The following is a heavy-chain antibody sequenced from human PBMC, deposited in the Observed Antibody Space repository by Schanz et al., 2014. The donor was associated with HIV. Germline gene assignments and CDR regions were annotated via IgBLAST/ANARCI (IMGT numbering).Heavy chain of an antibody. V-gene: IGHV3-11*01. Sequence: QVQLVESGGGLVKPGGSLRLSCAASGFTFSDYYMSWIRPAPGKGLEWVSYISSSGSTIYYADSLKGRFTISRDNAKNSRYLQMNSLRAEDTAVYYCANSGYCTSGICYTRGNGMDVWGQGTTVTVSS. CDR2: ISSSGSTI. D-gene: IGHD2-8*01. J-gene: IGHJ6*02. CDR3: ANSGYCTSGICYTRGNGMDV. CDR1: GFTFSDYY.